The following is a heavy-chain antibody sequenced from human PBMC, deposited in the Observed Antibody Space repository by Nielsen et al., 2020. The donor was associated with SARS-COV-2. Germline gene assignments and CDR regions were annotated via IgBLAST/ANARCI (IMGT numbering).Heavy chain of an antibody. J-gene: IGHJ4*02. CDR1: GGSISSYY. D-gene: IGHD3-22*01. CDR3: ARLWDDGYYFDTGPYDY. Sequence: SETLSLTCTVSGGSISSYYWGWIRQPPGRGLEWLGYSYYPGSTSYNPSLKSRVTISLDTSKNQFSLKLSSLTAADTAVYYCARLWDDGYYFDTGPYDYWGQGTLVTVSS. V-gene: IGHV4-59*01. CDR2: SYYPGST.